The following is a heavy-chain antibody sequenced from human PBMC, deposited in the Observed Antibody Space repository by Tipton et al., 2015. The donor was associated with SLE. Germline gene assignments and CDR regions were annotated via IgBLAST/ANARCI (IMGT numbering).Heavy chain of an antibody. CDR1: GGSFSGYA. V-gene: IGHV4-34*01. CDR2: VSHSRST. CDR3: ARGVSGYFNYCYMDV. Sequence: TLSLTCAVSGGSFSGYAWSWVRQPPGKGLEWIGEVSHSRSTNYNPSLKSRGTISLDTSNNQFSLRRSSVTAADTAVYYCARGVSGYFNYCYMDVWGKGTTVTISS. J-gene: IGHJ6*03. D-gene: IGHD3-16*01.